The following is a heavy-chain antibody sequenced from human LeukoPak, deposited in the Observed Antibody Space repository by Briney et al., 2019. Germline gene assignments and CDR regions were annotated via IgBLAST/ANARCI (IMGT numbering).Heavy chain of an antibody. Sequence: GESLKISCKGSGYKFTTDYIGWVRQMPGKGLEWMGIIYPGDSDTRYSPSFQGQVTISADKSISTAYLQWSSLKASDTAMYYCARRRTSRAFDIWGQGTMVTVSS. J-gene: IGHJ3*02. CDR1: GYKFTTDY. CDR2: IYPGDSDT. V-gene: IGHV5-51*01. CDR3: ARRRTSRAFDI.